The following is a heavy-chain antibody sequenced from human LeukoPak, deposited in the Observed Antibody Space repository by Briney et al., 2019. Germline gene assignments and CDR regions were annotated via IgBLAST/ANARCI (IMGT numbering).Heavy chain of an antibody. CDR2: INSDGSST. Sequence: GGSLRLSCAASGFTFSSYWMPWVRQAPGKGLVWVSRINSDGSSTSYADSVKGRFTISRDNAKNTLYLQMNSLRAEDTAVFYCAGSPNDSEDLWGQGTLVTVSS. V-gene: IGHV3-74*01. CDR1: GFTFSSYW. CDR3: AGSPNDSEDL. J-gene: IGHJ5*02. D-gene: IGHD4-4*01.